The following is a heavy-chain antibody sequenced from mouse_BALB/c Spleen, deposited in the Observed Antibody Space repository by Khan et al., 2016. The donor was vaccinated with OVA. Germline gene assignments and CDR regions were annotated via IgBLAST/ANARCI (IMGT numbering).Heavy chain of an antibody. Sequence: EVQLQESGPGLVKPSQSLSLTCTVTGYSITSGYGWNWIRQFPGNKLEWMGYISYGGSTNYNLSLKSRISITRDTSKNQFFLQLNSVTTEDTATYYCARTARIKYWGQGTTLTVSS. CDR3: ARTARIKY. D-gene: IGHD1-2*01. CDR1: GYSITSGYG. CDR2: ISYGGST. V-gene: IGHV3-2*02. J-gene: IGHJ2*01.